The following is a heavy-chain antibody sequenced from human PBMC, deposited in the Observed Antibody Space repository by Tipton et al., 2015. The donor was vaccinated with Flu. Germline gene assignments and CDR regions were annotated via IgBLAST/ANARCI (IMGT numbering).Heavy chain of an antibody. CDR1: DGSISSGGYY. V-gene: IGHV4-31*03. CDR2: IYYSGST. J-gene: IGHJ4*02. Sequence: TLSLTCTVSDGSISSGGYYWSWIRQHPGKGLEWIGYIYYSGSTYYNPSLKSRVTISIDTSKNQFSLKLSSVTAADTAVYYCARALQNYFDYWGQGTLVTVSS. CDR3: ARALQNYFDY.